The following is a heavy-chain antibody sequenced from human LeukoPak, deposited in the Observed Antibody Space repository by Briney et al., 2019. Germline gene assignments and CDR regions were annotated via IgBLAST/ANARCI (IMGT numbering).Heavy chain of an antibody. CDR3: ARGGHGYAFDI. CDR1: GGSISSSSYY. Sequence: PSETLSLTCTVSGGSISSSSYYWRWIRQPPGTGLEWIGYIYYSGSTYYNPSLKSRVTISVDTSKNQFSLKLSSVTAADTAVYYCARGGHGYAFDIWGQGTMVTVSS. J-gene: IGHJ3*02. CDR2: IYYSGST. V-gene: IGHV4-30-4*08.